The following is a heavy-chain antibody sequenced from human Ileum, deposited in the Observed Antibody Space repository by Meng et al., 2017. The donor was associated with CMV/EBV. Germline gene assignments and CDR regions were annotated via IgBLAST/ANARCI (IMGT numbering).Heavy chain of an antibody. CDR2: ITTSGDAT. CDR1: GFTFSNYA. V-gene: IGHV3-23*01. Sequence: EVRLLESGGGLVQPGESLRLSCAASGFTFSNYAMSWVRQAPGKGLEWVSTITTSGDATYYADSVRGRFTISRDNSKNTLNLQMNSLRAEDTAVYYCAKDPSRKEAWGQGTLVTVSS. CDR3: AKDPSRKEA. J-gene: IGHJ5*02.